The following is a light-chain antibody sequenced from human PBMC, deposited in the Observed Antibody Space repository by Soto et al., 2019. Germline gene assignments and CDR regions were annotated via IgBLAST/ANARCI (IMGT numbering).Light chain of an antibody. CDR3: QQYNNWTT. J-gene: IGKJ1*01. CDR1: QSVSSN. CDR2: GAS. V-gene: IGKV3-15*01. Sequence: EIVMTQPPATLSVSPGERATLSCRASQSVSSNLAWYQQKPGQAPRLLIYGASTRATGIPARFSGSGSGTEFTLTISSLQSEDFAVYYCQQYNNWTTFGQGTKVDIK.